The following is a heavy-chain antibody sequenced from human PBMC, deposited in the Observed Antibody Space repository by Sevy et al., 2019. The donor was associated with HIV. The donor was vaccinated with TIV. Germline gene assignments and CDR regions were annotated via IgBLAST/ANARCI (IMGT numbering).Heavy chain of an antibody. Sequence: GGSLRLSCAASGFTFSKYWMGWVRQAPGKGLEWVVNIKQDAGQKYYVDSVKGRFTISRDNAKNSLYLQMNGLRAEDTAVYFCARDDGNYYFHYWGQGTLVTVSS. CDR3: ARDDGNYYFHY. J-gene: IGHJ4*02. CDR1: GFTFSKYW. V-gene: IGHV3-7*01. CDR2: IKQDAGQK. D-gene: IGHD1-7*01.